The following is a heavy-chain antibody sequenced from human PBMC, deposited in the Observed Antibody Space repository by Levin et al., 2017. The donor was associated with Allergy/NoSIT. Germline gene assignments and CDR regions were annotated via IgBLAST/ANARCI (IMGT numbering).Heavy chain of an antibody. CDR3: VRGYCFGTICPVGFDP. D-gene: IGHD2-15*01. V-gene: IGHV6-1*01. CDR1: GDSVSSDSAA. J-gene: IGHJ5*02. Sequence: PSETLSLTCAISGDSVSSDSAAWNWFRQSPSRGLEWLGRTYYRSKWYNEYAVSVKSRITINPDTSKNQFSLQLNSVTPADTAVYYCVRGYCFGTICPVGFDPWGQGTLVTVSS. CDR2: TYYRSKWYN.